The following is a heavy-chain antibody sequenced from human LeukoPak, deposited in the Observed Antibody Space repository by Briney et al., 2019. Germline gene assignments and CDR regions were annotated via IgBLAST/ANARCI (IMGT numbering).Heavy chain of an antibody. CDR1: GGSISSYY. Sequence: SETLSLTCTVSGGSISSYYWSWIRQPPGKGLEWIGYIYYSGSTNYNPSLKSRVTISVDTSKNQFSLNLSSVTAADTAVYYCARNPVTTKYFDYWGQGTLVTVSS. V-gene: IGHV4-59*01. D-gene: IGHD4-17*01. CDR2: IYYSGST. CDR3: ARNPVTTKYFDY. J-gene: IGHJ4*02.